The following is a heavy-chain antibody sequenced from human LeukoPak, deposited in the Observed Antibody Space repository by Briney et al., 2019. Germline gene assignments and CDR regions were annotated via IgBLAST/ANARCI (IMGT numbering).Heavy chain of an antibody. CDR3: ARGLGDYYDTSTYYYAVPAH. CDR2: MNPNSGDT. V-gene: IGHV1-8*01. J-gene: IGHJ4*02. Sequence: ASVKVSCKASGYTFTTYDITWVRQATGQGLEWMGWMNPNSGDTAYAQKFQGRVAMTRDTSISTAYMELSSLRSEDTAEYYCARGLGDYYDTSTYYYAVPAHWGQGTLVTVSS. CDR1: GYTFTTYD. D-gene: IGHD3-22*01.